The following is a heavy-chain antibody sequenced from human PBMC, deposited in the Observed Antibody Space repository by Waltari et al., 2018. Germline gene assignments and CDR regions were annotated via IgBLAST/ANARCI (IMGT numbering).Heavy chain of an antibody. V-gene: IGHV1-69*08. CDR1: GGTFSSYA. CDR3: ARSMERATAY. Sequence: QVQLVQSGAEVKKPGSSVKVSCKASGGTFSSYAISWVRQAPGQGLEWMGRIIPIFGTANDAPKFQDRVTITAHRSTKTAYMELSSLRSENPAMYYSARSMERATAYWGQVTLVTVSS. J-gene: IGHJ4*02. CDR2: IIPIFGTA. D-gene: IGHD1-26*01.